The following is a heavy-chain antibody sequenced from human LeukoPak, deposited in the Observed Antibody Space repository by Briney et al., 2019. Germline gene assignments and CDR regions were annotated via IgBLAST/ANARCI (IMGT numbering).Heavy chain of an antibody. CDR2: INSDGGST. CDR3: ARDRGASGSYYTMDY. CDR1: GFTFSNYW. V-gene: IGHV3-74*01. J-gene: IGHJ4*02. Sequence: GGSLRLSCAASGFTFSNYWMHWVRQAPGKGLVWVSLINSDGGSTIYADSVKGRFTFSRDNAKNTLYLQMNSLRAEDTAVYYCARDRGASGSYYTMDYWGQGTLVTVSS. D-gene: IGHD1-26*01.